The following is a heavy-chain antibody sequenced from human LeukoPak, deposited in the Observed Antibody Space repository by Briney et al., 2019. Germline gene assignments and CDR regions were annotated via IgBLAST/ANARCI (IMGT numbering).Heavy chain of an antibody. CDR2: ISGSGGST. CDR3: AKDTRGFRELLRLGAFDI. J-gene: IGHJ3*02. Sequence: GGSLRLSCAASGFTFSSYAMSWVRQAPGKGLEWVSAISGSGGSTYYADSVKGRFTISRGNSKNTLYLQMNSLRAEDTAVYYCAKDTRGFRELLRLGAFDIWGQGTMVTVSS. V-gene: IGHV3-23*01. D-gene: IGHD3-10*01. CDR1: GFTFSSYA.